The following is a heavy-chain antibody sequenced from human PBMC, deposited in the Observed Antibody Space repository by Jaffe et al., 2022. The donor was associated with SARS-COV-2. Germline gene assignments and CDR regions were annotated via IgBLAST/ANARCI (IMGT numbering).Heavy chain of an antibody. J-gene: IGHJ4*02. D-gene: IGHD2-2*01. CDR2: INPTSGGT. CDR1: GYTFSDYY. CDR3: ARAPIVVVPPVGPHKYYYDY. Sequence: QVQLEQSGAEVEKPGASMKVSCKASGYTFSDYYMHWVRQAPGQGLEWMGWINPTSGGTSYAQKFQGRVTMTRDTSISTAYMELSRLRSDDTAVYYCARAPIVVVPPVGPHKYYYDYWGQGILVTVSS. V-gene: IGHV1-2*02.